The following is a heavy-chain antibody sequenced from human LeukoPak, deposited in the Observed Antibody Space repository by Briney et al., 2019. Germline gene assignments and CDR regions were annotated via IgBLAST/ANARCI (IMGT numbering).Heavy chain of an antibody. CDR3: ARGSPEPVLRYFDWFGDAFDI. J-gene: IGHJ3*02. CDR2: IYYSGST. V-gene: IGHV4-59*01. D-gene: IGHD3-9*01. CDR1: GGSISGYY. Sequence: PSETLSLTCTVSGGSISGYYWSWIRQPPGKGLEWIGCIYYSGSTNYNPSLKSRVTISVDTSKNQFSLKLSSVTAADTAVYYCARGSPEPVLRYFDWFGDAFDIWGQGTMVTVSS.